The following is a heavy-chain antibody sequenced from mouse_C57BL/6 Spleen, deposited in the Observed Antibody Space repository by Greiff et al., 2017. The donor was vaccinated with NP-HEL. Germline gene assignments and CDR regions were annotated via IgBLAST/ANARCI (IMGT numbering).Heavy chain of an antibody. Sequence: QVQLQQPGAELVKPGASVKLSCKASGYTFTSYWMHWVKQRPGRGLEWIGRIDPNRGGTKYNETFKSKATLTVDKPSSTAYMQLSSLTSEDSAVYFCARGVITTYYFDYWGQGTTLTVSS. CDR1: GYTFTSYW. CDR2: IDPNRGGT. CDR3: ARGVITTYYFDY. J-gene: IGHJ2*01. D-gene: IGHD1-1*01. V-gene: IGHV1-62-3*01.